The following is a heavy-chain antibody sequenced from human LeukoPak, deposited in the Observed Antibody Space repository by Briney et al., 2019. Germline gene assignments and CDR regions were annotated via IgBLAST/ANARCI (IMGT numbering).Heavy chain of an antibody. J-gene: IGHJ4*02. D-gene: IGHD1-20*01. CDR3: AGEFLTGITGF. CDR1: GFIFSSYA. CDR2: ISSTSTYI. Sequence: GGSLRLPCAASGFIFSSYAMSWVRRAPGKGLEWVSSISSTSTYISYADSVKGRFTISRDNAKNSLYLQMNSLRAEDTAVYYCAGEFLTGITGFWGQGTLVAVSS. V-gene: IGHV3-21*01.